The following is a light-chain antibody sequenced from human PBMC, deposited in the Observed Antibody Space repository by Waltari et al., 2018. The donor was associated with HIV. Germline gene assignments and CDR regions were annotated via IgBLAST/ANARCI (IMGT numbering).Light chain of an antibody. V-gene: IGKV3-15*01. CDR3: QQYEKWPPIT. Sequence: EIVMTQSPATLSVSPGERVTLSCRASQNVNQNLAWYQQKPGQAPRLLSYGAFGRAAGLADRFSASGSGTEFTLTISTLQSEDSAVYYCQQYEKWPPITFGQGTRLEIK. J-gene: IGKJ5*01. CDR2: GAF. CDR1: QNVNQN.